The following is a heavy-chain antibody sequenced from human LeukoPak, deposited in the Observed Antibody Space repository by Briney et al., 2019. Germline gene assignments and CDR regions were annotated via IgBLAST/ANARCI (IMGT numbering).Heavy chain of an antibody. Sequence: GGSLRLSCAASGFTFSSYSMNWVRQAPGKGLEWVSHITASGTAMFYADSVKDRFTISRDNAKNSLYLQMNSLRDEDTAVYYCASSGSYRFDYWGQGTLVTVSS. V-gene: IGHV3-48*02. CDR2: ITASGTAM. D-gene: IGHD1-26*01. J-gene: IGHJ4*02. CDR1: GFTFSSYS. CDR3: ASSGSYRFDY.